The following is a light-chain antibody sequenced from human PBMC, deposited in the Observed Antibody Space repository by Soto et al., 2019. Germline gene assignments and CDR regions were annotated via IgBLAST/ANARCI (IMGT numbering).Light chain of an antibody. CDR3: QSYDSSLSGVV. J-gene: IGLJ2*01. Sequence: QSVLTQPPSVSGAPGQRVTISCTENSSNIGAGYDVHWYQQLPGTAPKLLIYGNSNRPSGVPDRFSGSKSGTSASLAITGLHAEDEADYYCQSYDSSLSGVVFGGGTQLTVL. V-gene: IGLV1-40*01. CDR2: GNS. CDR1: SSNIGAGYD.